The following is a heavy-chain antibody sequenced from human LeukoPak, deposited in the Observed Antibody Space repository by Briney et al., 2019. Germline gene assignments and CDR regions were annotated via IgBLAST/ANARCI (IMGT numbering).Heavy chain of an antibody. V-gene: IGHV3-23*01. CDR3: AKVFRDGYNYPFDY. Sequence: GGSLRLSCAASGFTFSNYAMNWVRQAPGKGLEWVSTIGSSGGSTYYADSVKGRFTISRDNSKSTLYLQMNSLRAEDTAVYYCAKVFRDGYNYPFDYWGQETLVTVSS. CDR1: GFTFSNYA. CDR2: IGSSGGST. J-gene: IGHJ4*02. D-gene: IGHD5-24*01.